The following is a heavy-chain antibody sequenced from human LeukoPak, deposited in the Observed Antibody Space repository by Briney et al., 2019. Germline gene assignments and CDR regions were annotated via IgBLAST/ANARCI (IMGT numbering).Heavy chain of an antibody. D-gene: IGHD6-19*01. J-gene: IGHJ4*02. CDR2: ISGDGGST. V-gene: IGHV3-43*02. CDR1: GFTFDDYA. CDR3: ATLWGIAVAGTGGGDY. Sequence: GGSLRLSCAASGFTFDDYAMHWVRQAPGKGLEWVSLISGDGGSTYYADSVKGRFTISRDNSKNSLYLQMNSLRTEDTALYYCATLWGIAVAGTGGGDYWGQGTLVTVSS.